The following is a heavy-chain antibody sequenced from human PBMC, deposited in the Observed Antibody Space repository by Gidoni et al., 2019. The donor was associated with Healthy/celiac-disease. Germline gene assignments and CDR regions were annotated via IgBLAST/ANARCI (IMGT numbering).Heavy chain of an antibody. D-gene: IGHD5-12*01. CDR2: IVVGSGNT. Sequence: QMQLVQSGPEVKKPGTSVKVSCKASGFTFTSSAVQWVRPARGQRLEWIGWIVVGSGNTNYAQKFQERVTITRDMSTSTAYMELSSLRSEDTAVYYCAAPYSGYDYICWGQGTLVTVSS. V-gene: IGHV1-58*01. CDR3: AAPYSGYDYIC. J-gene: IGHJ4*02. CDR1: GFTFTSSA.